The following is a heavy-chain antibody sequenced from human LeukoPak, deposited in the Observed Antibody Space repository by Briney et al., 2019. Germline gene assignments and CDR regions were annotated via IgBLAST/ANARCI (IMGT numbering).Heavy chain of an antibody. CDR1: GGSFSGFY. CDR3: ARGILGYYYFDL. J-gene: IGHJ2*01. CDR2: MHHSGAT. Sequence: SETLSLTCAVSGGSFSGFYWSWIRQPPGKGLEWIGEMHHSGATSYKPSLRSRVTISGGTSKNQFSLNLNSVTAADTAEYYCARGILGYYYFDLWGRGTLVTVSS. D-gene: IGHD2/OR15-2a*01. V-gene: IGHV4-34*01.